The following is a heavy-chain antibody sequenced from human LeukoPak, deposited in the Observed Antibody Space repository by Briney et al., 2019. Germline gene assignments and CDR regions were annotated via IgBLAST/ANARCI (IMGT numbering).Heavy chain of an antibody. CDR3: ARRYDFWSGYPPPLDY. CDR1: GGSFSGYY. J-gene: IGHJ4*02. CDR2: INPSRNT. Sequence: SETLSLTCAVFGGSFSGYYWNWIRQPPGKGLEWIGQINPSRNTNYNPSLKSRVTISVDTSKKQFSLKLSPVTAADTVVYYCARRYDFWSGYPPPLDYWGQGTLVTVSS. D-gene: IGHD3-3*01. V-gene: IGHV4-34*01.